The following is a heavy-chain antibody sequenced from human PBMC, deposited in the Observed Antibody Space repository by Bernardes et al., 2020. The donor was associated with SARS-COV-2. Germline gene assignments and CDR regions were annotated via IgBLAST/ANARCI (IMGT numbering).Heavy chain of an antibody. V-gene: IGHV3-23*01. CDR1: GFTFSSYA. CDR3: AKGLGVTVTWPGDY. D-gene: IGHD4-17*01. Sequence: GWSLILSCAASGFTFSSYAMSWVRQAPGKGLEWVSAISGSGGSTYYADSVKGRFTISRDNSKNTLYLQMNSLRAEDTAVYYCAKGLGVTVTWPGDYWGQGTLVTVSS. J-gene: IGHJ4*02. CDR2: ISGSGGST.